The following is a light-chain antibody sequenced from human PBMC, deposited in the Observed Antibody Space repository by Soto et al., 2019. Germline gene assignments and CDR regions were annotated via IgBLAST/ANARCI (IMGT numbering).Light chain of an antibody. V-gene: IGKV3-20*01. CDR3: QYVG. Sequence: ETVLTQSPGTLSLSPGERATLSCRATQSISSKYLAWYQQNPDQAPRLLIYGASIRAAGIPDRFSGSGSGTDFTLTISRLEPEDFAVYYCQYVGFGQGTRLEIK. J-gene: IGKJ5*01. CDR2: GAS. CDR1: QSISSKY.